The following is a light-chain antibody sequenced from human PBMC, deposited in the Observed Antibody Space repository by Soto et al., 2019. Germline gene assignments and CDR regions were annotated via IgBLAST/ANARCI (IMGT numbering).Light chain of an antibody. CDR3: SSHSSSAVEV. J-gene: IGLJ2*01. V-gene: IGLV2-14*01. CDR1: SSDVGGYNY. CDR2: DVS. Sequence: QSALTQPASVSGSPGQSITISCTGTSSDVGGYNYVSWYQQHPGKAPKLMIYDVSNRPSGVSNRFSGSKSGNTASLTISGLQAEDEADYYCSSHSSSAVEVFGGGTKVTVL.